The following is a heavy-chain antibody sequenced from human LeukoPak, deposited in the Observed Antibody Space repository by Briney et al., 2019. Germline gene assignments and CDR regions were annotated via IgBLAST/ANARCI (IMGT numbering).Heavy chain of an antibody. D-gene: IGHD6-13*01. CDR1: GYTFTDLY. J-gene: IGHJ6*02. CDR2: ANPNSGGT. V-gene: IGHV1-2*06. CDR3: ARDFGRAAAGSPSAENYYYGMDV. Sequence: ASVKVSCKTSGYTFTDLYIHWVRQAPGQGLEWMGRANPNSGGTDYAQKFQGRVTMTRDTSIGTAYMELNRLRSDDTAVYYCARDFGRAAAGSPSAENYYYGMDVWGQGTTVTVSS.